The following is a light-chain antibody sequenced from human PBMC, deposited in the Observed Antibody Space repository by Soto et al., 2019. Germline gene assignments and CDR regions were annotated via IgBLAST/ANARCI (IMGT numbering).Light chain of an antibody. CDR2: SNN. Sequence: QSVLTQPASASGTPGQRVTISCSGSSSNIGINTVNWFQQLPGTAPKLLIYSNNHRPSGGPERFSGSKSGTSASLAISGLQSEDEDDYYCAAWDAYLSGVVFGGGTKLTVL. CDR1: SSNIGINT. V-gene: IGLV1-44*01. J-gene: IGLJ2*01. CDR3: AAWDAYLSGVV.